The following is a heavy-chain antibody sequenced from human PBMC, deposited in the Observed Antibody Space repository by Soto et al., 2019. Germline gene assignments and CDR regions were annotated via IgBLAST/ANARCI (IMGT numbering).Heavy chain of an antibody. CDR2: INHGGST. D-gene: IGHD3-10*01. CDR1: GFTCSSYA. CDR3: AGMFWFGDLLFDY. Sequence: LSCASSGFTCSSYAMSWVRQPPGKGLEWIGEINHGGSTYYNPSLKSRVTVSLDTSKNQYSLRLSSVTAADTAVYFCAGMFWFGDLLFDYWGPGTLVTVSS. J-gene: IGHJ4*02. V-gene: IGHV4-34*08.